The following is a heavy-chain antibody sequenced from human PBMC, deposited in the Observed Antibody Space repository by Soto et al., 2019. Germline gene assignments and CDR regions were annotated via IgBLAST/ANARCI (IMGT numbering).Heavy chain of an antibody. J-gene: IGHJ1*01. Sequence: GGSLRLSCAASGFTFSSYGMHWVRQAPGKGLEWGAVISYDGSNKYYADSVKGRFTISRDNSKNTLYLQMNSLRAEDTAVYYCAKDPTTVLYFQHWGQGTLVTVSS. CDR2: ISYDGSNK. CDR3: AKDPTTVLYFQH. D-gene: IGHD4-17*01. CDR1: GFTFSSYG. V-gene: IGHV3-30*18.